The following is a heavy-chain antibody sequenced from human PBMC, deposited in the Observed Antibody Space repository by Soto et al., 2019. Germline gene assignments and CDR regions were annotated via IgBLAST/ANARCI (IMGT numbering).Heavy chain of an antibody. CDR1: GDSISSRNW. D-gene: IGHD3-22*01. J-gene: IGHJ1*01. Sequence: QVQLQESGPGLVKPSGTLSLTCAVSGDSISSRNWWTWVRQPPGKGLEWIGEIYHSGSTNYNPSLRSRGTISVNKSNNQFSLKLSSVTAADTAVYYCAGYDSSGYYLGFQHWGQGTLVTVSS. CDR3: AGYDSSGYYLGFQH. V-gene: IGHV4-4*02. CDR2: IYHSGST.